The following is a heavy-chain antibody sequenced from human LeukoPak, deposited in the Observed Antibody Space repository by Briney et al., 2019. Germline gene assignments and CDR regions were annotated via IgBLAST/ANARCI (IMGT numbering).Heavy chain of an antibody. CDR1: GFTFSSYA. J-gene: IGHJ4*02. V-gene: IGHV3-23*01. D-gene: IGHD3-9*01. Sequence: GGSLRLSCAASGFTFSSYAMSWVRQAPGKGLEWVSAISGSGGSTYYADSVKGRFTISRDNSKNTLYLQMNSLRAEDTAVYYCAKWEHHNCDILTGYYDYWGQGTLVTVSS. CDR2: ISGSGGST. CDR3: AKWEHHNCDILTGYYDY.